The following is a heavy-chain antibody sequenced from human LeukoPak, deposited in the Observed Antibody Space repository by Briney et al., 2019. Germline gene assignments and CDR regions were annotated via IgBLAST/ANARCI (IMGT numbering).Heavy chain of an antibody. V-gene: IGHV3-48*02. CDR1: GFTFSSYG. CDR3: TRDGLHTAHFDY. D-gene: IGHD5-18*01. CDR2: ISNSRDV. Sequence: GGSLRLSCAASGFTFSSYGMHWVRQAPGKGLEWVSTISNSRDVHYSDSVKGRFTISRDNARNSLYLQMNSLRDEDTAVYYCTRDGLHTAHFDYWGQGTLVSVSS. J-gene: IGHJ4*02.